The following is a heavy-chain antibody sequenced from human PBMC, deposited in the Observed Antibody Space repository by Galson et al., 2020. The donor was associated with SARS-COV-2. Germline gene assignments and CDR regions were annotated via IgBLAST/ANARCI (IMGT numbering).Heavy chain of an antibody. Sequence: GESMKTSCAASGFTFSSYGMHWVRPAPGKGLEWVAVISYDGSNKYYADSVKGRFTISRDNSKNTLYLQMNSLRAEDTAVYYCATLPVAGTDAYAFDIWGQGTMVTVSS. CDR1: GFTFSSYG. CDR3: ATLPVAGTDAYAFDI. D-gene: IGHD6-19*01. CDR2: ISYDGSNK. J-gene: IGHJ3*02. V-gene: IGHV3-30*03.